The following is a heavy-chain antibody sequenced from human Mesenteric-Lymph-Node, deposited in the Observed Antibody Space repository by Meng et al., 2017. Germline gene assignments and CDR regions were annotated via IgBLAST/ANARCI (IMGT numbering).Heavy chain of an antibody. V-gene: IGHV1-18*01. CDR3: ARLGTTIFGVVMVDAFDI. J-gene: IGHJ3*02. D-gene: IGHD3-3*01. CDR2: ISAYNGNT. Sequence: ASVKVSCKASGYTFTSYGISWVRQAPGQGLEWMGWISAYNGNTNYAQKLQGRVTMTTNTSMSTAYMELRSLRSDDTAVYYCARLGTTIFGVVMVDAFDIWGQGTMVTVSS. CDR1: GYTFTSYG.